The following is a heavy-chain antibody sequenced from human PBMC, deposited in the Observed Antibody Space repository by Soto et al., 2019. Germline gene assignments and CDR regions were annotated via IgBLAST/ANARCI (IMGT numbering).Heavy chain of an antibody. Sequence: QVQLVQSGAEVKKPGASVKVSCKASGYTFTSYDINWVRQATGQGLEWMGWMNPNSGNTGYAQKFQGRVTMTRNTAIRTAYMELSSLRAEDTAVYYCERVILDNGYNRLRLIDYWGQGTLVTVSS. CDR2: MNPNSGNT. CDR3: ERVILDNGYNRLRLIDY. CDR1: GYTFTSYD. J-gene: IGHJ4*02. V-gene: IGHV1-8*01. D-gene: IGHD3-16*01.